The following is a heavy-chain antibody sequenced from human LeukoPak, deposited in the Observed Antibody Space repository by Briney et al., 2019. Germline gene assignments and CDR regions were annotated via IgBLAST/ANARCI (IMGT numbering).Heavy chain of an antibody. CDR3: AKDGRGYYYDSSGHPGASAFDI. D-gene: IGHD3-22*01. J-gene: IGHJ3*02. CDR1: GFTFSSYG. Sequence: GGSLRLSCAASGFTFSSYGMHWVRQAPGKGLEWVAFIRYDGSNKYYADSVKGRFTISRDNSKNTLYLQMNSLRAEDTAVYYCAKDGRGYYYDSSGHPGASAFDIWGQGTMVTVSS. CDR2: IRYDGSNK. V-gene: IGHV3-30*02.